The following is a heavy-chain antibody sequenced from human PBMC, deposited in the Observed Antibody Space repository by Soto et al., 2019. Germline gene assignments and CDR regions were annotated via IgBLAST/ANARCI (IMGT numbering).Heavy chain of an antibody. CDR2: ISRDGSNA. V-gene: IGHV3-23*01. CDR1: DFIFLDYA. J-gene: IGHJ4*02. D-gene: IGHD3-9*01. Sequence: GGSLILSCAASDFIFLDYAMTWVRQAPGKGLEWVSTISRDGSNAHYADSVKGRFTISRDNSKKTLYLEMSSLRGEDTAFYYCTKDPSTGYADHWGQGTLVTVSS. CDR3: TKDPSTGYADH.